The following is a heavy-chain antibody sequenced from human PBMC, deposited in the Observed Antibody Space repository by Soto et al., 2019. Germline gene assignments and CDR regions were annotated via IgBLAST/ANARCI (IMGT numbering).Heavy chain of an antibody. D-gene: IGHD6-6*01. V-gene: IGHV1-69*13. J-gene: IGHJ3*02. CDR1: GGTFSSYA. CDR2: IIPIFGTA. CDR3: ARDSSIAARSAFDI. Sequence: ASVKVSCKASGGTFSSYAISWVRQAPGQGLEWMGGIIPIFGTANYAQKFQGRVTITADESTSTAYMELSSLRSEDTAVYYCARDSSIAARSAFDIWGQGTMVTVSS.